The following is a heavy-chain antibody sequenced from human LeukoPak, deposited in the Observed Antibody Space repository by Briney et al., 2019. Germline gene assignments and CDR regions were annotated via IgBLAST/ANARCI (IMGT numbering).Heavy chain of an antibody. J-gene: IGHJ4*02. CDR3: ARQTAMGRSGDY. V-gene: IGHV5-51*01. D-gene: IGHD5-18*01. CDR1: GYRFTSYW. Sequence: GGALEISFKASGYRFTSYWIGWGRPGPGKGGGGMGIIVPSASEPPSPPSFQGQVTISVDKSPTPADLQWNSLKASDTAMYYCARQTAMGRSGDYWGQGTLVTVSS. CDR2: IVPSASEP.